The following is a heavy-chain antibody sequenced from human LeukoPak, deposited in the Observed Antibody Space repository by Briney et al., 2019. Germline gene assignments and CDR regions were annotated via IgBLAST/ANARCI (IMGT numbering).Heavy chain of an antibody. CDR3: AKGDYYDLDY. Sequence: GGSLRLSCAASGFTFDDYGMSWVRQAPGKGLEWVSIITSGVGITYYADSVKGRFTIPRDNSKNTLYLQMSSLRAEDTAVYYCAKGDYYDLDYWGQGTLVTVSS. J-gene: IGHJ4*02. D-gene: IGHD3-22*01. V-gene: IGHV3-23*01. CDR2: ITSGVGIT. CDR1: GFTFDDYG.